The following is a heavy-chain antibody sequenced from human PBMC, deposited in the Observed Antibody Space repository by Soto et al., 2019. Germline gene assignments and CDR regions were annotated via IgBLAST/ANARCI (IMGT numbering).Heavy chain of an antibody. D-gene: IGHD3-10*01. Sequence: PSETLSLTCTVSGGSISSGDYYWSWIRQPPGNGLKWIGYIYYSGSTYYNPSLKSRVTISVDTSKNQFSLKLSSVTAADTAVYYCASKRITMVRGVITNWFDPWGQGTLVTVSS. CDR1: GGSISSGDYY. J-gene: IGHJ5*02. V-gene: IGHV4-30-4*01. CDR3: ASKRITMVRGVITNWFDP. CDR2: IYYSGST.